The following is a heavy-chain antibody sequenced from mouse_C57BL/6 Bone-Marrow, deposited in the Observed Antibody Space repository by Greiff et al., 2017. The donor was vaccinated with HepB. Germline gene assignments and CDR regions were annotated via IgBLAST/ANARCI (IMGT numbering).Heavy chain of an antibody. CDR1: GFSLSTSGMG. D-gene: IGHD1-1*01. J-gene: IGHJ1*03. CDR3: ARRDYYYGSSYTSYWYFDV. V-gene: IGHV8-12*01. Sequence: QVTLKVSGPGILQSSQTLSLTCSFSGFSLSTSGMGVSWIRQPSGKGLEWLAHIYWDDDKRYNPSLKSRLTISKDTSRNQVFLKITSVDTADTATYYCARRDYYYGSSYTSYWYFDVWGTGTTVTVSS. CDR2: IYWDDDK.